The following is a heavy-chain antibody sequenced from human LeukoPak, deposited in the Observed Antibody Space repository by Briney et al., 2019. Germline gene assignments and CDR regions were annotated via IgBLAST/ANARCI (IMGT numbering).Heavy chain of an antibody. CDR2: IYHTGHT. V-gene: IGHV4-59*12. Sequence: SETLSLTCTVSGGSISGNYWSWIRLPPGEGLEWLGYIYHTGHTHYNPSLKNRVTMSMDTSKSQVSLKMNSVTAADTAVYYCARDRGVDPEFDYWGQGTLVTVSS. D-gene: IGHD2-21*01. CDR1: GGSISGNY. J-gene: IGHJ4*02. CDR3: ARDRGVDPEFDY.